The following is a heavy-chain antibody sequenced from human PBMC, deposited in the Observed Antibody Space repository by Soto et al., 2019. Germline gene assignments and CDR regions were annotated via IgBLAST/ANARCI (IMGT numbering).Heavy chain of an antibody. CDR1: GFTFSNAW. J-gene: IGHJ4*02. CDR3: TTEDIVVVPADIHFDY. V-gene: IGHV3-15*01. Sequence: PGGSLRLCCAASGFTFSNAWMSWVRQAPGKGLEWVGRIKSKTDGGTTDYAAPVKGRFTISRDDSKNTLYLQMNSLGTEDTAVYYCTTEDIVVVPADIHFDYWGQGTLVTVSS. D-gene: IGHD2-2*01. CDR2: IKSKTDGGTT.